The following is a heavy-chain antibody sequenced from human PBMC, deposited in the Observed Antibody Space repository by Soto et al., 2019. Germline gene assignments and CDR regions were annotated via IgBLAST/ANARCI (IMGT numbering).Heavy chain of an antibody. J-gene: IGHJ4*02. D-gene: IGHD2-15*01. CDR2: TYYSGST. Sequence: ETLSLTCTVSGGSVSSGSYYWSWIRQPPGKGLEWIGYTYYSGSTNYNPSLKSRVTISVDTSKNQFSLKLSSVTAADTAVYYCARADGRGYFDYWGQGTLVTVSS. CDR1: GGSVSSGSYY. V-gene: IGHV4-61*01. CDR3: ARADGRGYFDY.